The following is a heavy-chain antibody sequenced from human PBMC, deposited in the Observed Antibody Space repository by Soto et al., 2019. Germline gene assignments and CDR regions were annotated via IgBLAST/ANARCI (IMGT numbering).Heavy chain of an antibody. V-gene: IGHV3-11*06. CDR1: GFTFSEHY. CDR2: ISSGGSHK. J-gene: IGHJ4*02. CDR3: ARVMGGGTDF. D-gene: IGHD3-16*01. Sequence: QEQLVESGGGLVKPGGSLRLSCAASGFTFSEHYMSWIRQAPGKGLEWIAYISSGGSHKDYADSVRGRFTSSRDNAKNSIYLQMNSLRDEDTAVYFCARVMGGGTDFLGPGTLVTVSS.